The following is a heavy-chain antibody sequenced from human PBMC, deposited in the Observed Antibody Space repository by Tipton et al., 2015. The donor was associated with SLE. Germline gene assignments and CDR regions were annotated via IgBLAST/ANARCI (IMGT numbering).Heavy chain of an antibody. CDR1: GGSISSSSYY. Sequence: LRLSCTVSGGSISSSSYYWGWIRQPPGKGLEWIGSIYYSGSTYYNPSLKSRVTISVDTSKNQFSLKLSSVTAADTAVYYCARHASPYDFWSGYQSYWYFDLWGRGTLVTVSS. J-gene: IGHJ2*01. V-gene: IGHV4-39*01. CDR2: IYYSGST. D-gene: IGHD3-3*01. CDR3: ARHASPYDFWSGYQSYWYFDL.